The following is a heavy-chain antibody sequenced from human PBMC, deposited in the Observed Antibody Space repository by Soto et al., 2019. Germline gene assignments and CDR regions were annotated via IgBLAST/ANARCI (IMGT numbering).Heavy chain of an antibody. D-gene: IGHD3-10*01. J-gene: IGHJ4*02. V-gene: IGHV3-23*01. Sequence: EVQVLESGGGLVQPGGSLRLSCAASGFTFSTYAMSWVRQAPGKGLEWVSVISDRGGVTYYANSVEGRFTISRDNSKNKLYLQMNSLRAEDTAVYYCASFSRQTVLRGDFDYWGQGTLVTVSS. CDR3: ASFSRQTVLRGDFDY. CDR1: GFTFSTYA. CDR2: ISDRGGVT.